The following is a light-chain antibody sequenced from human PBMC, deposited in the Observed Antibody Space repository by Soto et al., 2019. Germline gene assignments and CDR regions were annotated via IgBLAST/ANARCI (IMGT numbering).Light chain of an antibody. Sequence: EIVLTQSPGTLSLSPGEGGTLSCRASQSVSSSFLAWYQQKPGQAPRLLIYGASSRATGIPDRFSGSGSGTDFTLTISRLQPEDFAVYYCQQYGSSPFTFGRGTKVEIK. V-gene: IGKV3-20*01. CDR3: QQYGSSPFT. CDR2: GAS. J-gene: IGKJ4*02. CDR1: QSVSSSF.